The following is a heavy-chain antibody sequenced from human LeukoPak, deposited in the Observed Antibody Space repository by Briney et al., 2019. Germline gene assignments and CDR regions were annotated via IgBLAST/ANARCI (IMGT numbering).Heavy chain of an antibody. J-gene: IGHJ4*02. Sequence: GGSLRLSCAASGFTFSSYVMSWFRQAPGKGLEWVSGISGSGGSTYYADSVKGRFTISRDNSKNTLYLQMNSLRAEDTAVYYCAKATSWSPIGSFDYWGQGTLVTVSS. CDR1: GFTFSSYV. V-gene: IGHV3-23*01. CDR2: ISGSGGST. D-gene: IGHD2-15*01. CDR3: AKATSWSPIGSFDY.